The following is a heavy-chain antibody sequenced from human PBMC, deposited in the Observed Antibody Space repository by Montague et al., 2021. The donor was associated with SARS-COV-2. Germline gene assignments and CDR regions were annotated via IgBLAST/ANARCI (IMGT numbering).Heavy chain of an antibody. CDR3: ARAGGFYDYWSGYSSSAGFFDP. D-gene: IGHD3-3*01. CDR1: GGSVSSYY. V-gene: IGHV4-59*02. Sequence: SETLSLTCTVSGGSVSSYYWGWIRQSPGKGLQWLGYIYYSGSTDYNPSLKSRVTMSVDTSKNQLSLWLNSVTTADTAVYFCARAGGFYDYWSGYSSSAGFFDPWGQGILVTVSS. CDR2: IYYSGST. J-gene: IGHJ5*02.